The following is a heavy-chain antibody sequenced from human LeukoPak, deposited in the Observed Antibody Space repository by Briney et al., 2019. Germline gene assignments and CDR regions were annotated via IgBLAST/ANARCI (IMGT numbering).Heavy chain of an antibody. CDR1: GGSVSSGSYY. Sequence: SETLSLTCTVSGGSVSSGSYYWSWIRQPPGKGLEWIGYIYYSGSTYYNPSLKSRVTISVDTSKNQFSLKLSSVTAADTAVYYCARVGSSTSSYYYYGMDVWGQGTTVTVSS. J-gene: IGHJ6*02. V-gene: IGHV4-30-4*08. CDR2: IYYSGST. D-gene: IGHD2-2*01. CDR3: ARVGSSTSSYYYYGMDV.